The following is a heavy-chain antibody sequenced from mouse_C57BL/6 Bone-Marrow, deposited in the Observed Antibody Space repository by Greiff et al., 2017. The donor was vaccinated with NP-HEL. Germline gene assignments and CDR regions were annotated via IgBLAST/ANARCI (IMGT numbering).Heavy chain of an antibody. V-gene: IGHV1-64*01. Sequence: VQLQQPGAELVKPGASVKLSCKASGYTFTSYWMHWVKQRPGQGLEWIGMIHPNSGSTNYNEKFKSKATLTVDKSSSTAYMQLSSLTSEDSAVYCCARGGENTTGYAMGCWGKGASVTVSS. CDR3: ARGGENTTGYAMGC. D-gene: IGHD2-12*01. CDR1: GYTFTSYW. CDR2: IHPNSGST. J-gene: IGHJ4*01.